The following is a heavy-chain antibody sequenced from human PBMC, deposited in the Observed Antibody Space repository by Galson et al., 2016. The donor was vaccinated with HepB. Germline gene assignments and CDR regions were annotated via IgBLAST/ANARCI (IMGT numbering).Heavy chain of an antibody. V-gene: IGHV4-30-4*01. Sequence: TLSLTCTVSGGSISSGDYYWSWIRQPPGKGLEWIGFIYYSGSTSYNPSLKSRVTISVDTSKIQFSLKLSSVTAADTAVYYCARATDYGDTYYFDYWGQGTLVTVSS. CDR3: ARATDYGDTYYFDY. D-gene: IGHD4-17*01. CDR2: IYYSGST. CDR1: GGSISSGDYY. J-gene: IGHJ4*02.